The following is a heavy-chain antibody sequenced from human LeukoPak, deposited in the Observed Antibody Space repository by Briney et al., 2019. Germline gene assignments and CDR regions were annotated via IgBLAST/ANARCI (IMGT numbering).Heavy chain of an antibody. V-gene: IGHV3-21*01. CDR3: MRGATDTTRWFDP. D-gene: IGHD1-7*01. CDR2: ISRASESI. J-gene: IGHJ5*02. CDR1: GFTFNAYS. Sequence: GGSLRLSCAASGFTFNAYSMGWVRQAPGKGLEWVSIISRASESIFYADSVKGRFTISRDNAKNSLYLQMNGLRAKDTAAYYCMRGATDTTRWFDPWGQGTLVTVSS.